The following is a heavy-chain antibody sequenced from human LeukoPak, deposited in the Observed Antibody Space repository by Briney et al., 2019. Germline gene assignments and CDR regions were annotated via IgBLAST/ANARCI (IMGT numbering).Heavy chain of an antibody. V-gene: IGHV4-59*01. Sequence: ETLSLTCTVPGGSISSYYWSWIRQPPGKGLEWIGYIYYSGSTNYNPSLKSRVTISVDTSNNQFSLKLSSVTAADTAVYYCARDSNYPYYFDYWGQGTVVTVSS. CDR2: IYYSGST. J-gene: IGHJ4*02. CDR3: ARDSNYPYYFDY. D-gene: IGHD4/OR15-4a*01. CDR1: GGSISSYY.